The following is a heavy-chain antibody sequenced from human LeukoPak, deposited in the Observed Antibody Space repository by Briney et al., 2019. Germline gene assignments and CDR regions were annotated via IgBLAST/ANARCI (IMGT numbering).Heavy chain of an antibody. J-gene: IGHJ4*02. CDR3: ARADGVVPAAKD. CDR2: VIHSDFNKANGDIT. CDR1: GASISKDY. Sequence: KPSETLSLTCTVSGASISKDYWAWIRQPPGKGLEWIGYVIHSDFNKANGDITNYNPSLERRVTTSRDTPKNQLSLKLSSVPAADTAVYYCARADGVVPAAKDWGQGTLVTVSS. V-gene: IGHV4-59*01. D-gene: IGHD2-2*01.